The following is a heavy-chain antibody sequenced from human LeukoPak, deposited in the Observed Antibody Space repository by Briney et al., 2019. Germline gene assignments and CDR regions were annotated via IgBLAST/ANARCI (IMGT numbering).Heavy chain of an antibody. Sequence: ASVKVSCKASGYTFTGYYMHWVRQAPGQGLEWMGWINPNSGGTNYAQKFQGRVTMTRDTSISTAYMELSGLRSDDTAVYYCARGPRYSYGLNKYYFDYWGQGTLVTVSS. V-gene: IGHV1-2*02. CDR1: GYTFTGYY. J-gene: IGHJ4*02. CDR3: ARGPRYSYGLNKYYFDY. D-gene: IGHD5-18*01. CDR2: INPNSGGT.